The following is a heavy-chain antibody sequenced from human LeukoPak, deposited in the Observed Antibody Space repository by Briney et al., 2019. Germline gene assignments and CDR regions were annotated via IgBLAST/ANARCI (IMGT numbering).Heavy chain of an antibody. CDR2: ISGSGGNT. D-gene: IGHD5-24*01. Sequence: GGSLRLSCAASGFTFGSYAMSWVRQAPGKGLEWVSAISGSGGNTYYADSVKGRFTISRDNSKNTLYLQMNSLRAEDTAVYYCARGRWSFDYWGQGTLVTVSS. CDR3: ARGRWSFDY. V-gene: IGHV3-23*01. CDR1: GFTFGSYA. J-gene: IGHJ4*02.